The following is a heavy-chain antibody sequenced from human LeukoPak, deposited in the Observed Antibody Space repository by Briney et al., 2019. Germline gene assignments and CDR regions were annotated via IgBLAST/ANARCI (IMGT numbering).Heavy chain of an antibody. V-gene: IGHV4-4*07. CDR3: GGRRRSSTSFDY. Sequence: PSETLSLTCTVSGGSISSYYWSWIRQPAGKGLEWIGRIYTSGSTNYNPSLKSRVTISVDTSKNQFSLKLSSVTAADTAVYYCGGRRRSSTSFDYWGQGTLVTVSS. CDR2: IYTSGST. CDR1: GGSISSYY. D-gene: IGHD2-2*01. J-gene: IGHJ4*02.